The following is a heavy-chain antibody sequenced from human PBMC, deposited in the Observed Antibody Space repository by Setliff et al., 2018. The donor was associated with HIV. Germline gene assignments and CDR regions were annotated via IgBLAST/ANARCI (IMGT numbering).Heavy chain of an antibody. CDR2: IAPSSGGI. D-gene: IGHD1-1*01. CDR3: AREFPGGTKGFDY. CDR1: AYTFTSYI. J-gene: IGHJ4*02. V-gene: IGHV1-46*01. Sequence: ASVKVSCKTSAYTFTSYILHWVRQAAGQGLEWVGRIAPSSGGIHYAQKFQGRVTMTRDTSTSTVYMDLSRLRSEDTAVYYCAREFPGGTKGFDYWGQGTLVTVSS.